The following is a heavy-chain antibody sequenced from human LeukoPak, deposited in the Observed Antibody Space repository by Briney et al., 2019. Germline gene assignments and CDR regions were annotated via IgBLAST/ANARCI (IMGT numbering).Heavy chain of an antibody. D-gene: IGHD3-3*01. CDR3: ARTNSITIFGVVTRLNGWFDP. CDR2: IIPIFGTA. V-gene: IGHV1-69*06. Sequence: SVRVSCKASGGTFSSYAISWVRQAPGQGLEWMGSIIPIFGTANYAQKFQGRVTITADKSTSTAYMELSSLRSEDTAVYYCARTNSITIFGVVTRLNGWFDPWGQGTLVTVSS. CDR1: GGTFSSYA. J-gene: IGHJ5*02.